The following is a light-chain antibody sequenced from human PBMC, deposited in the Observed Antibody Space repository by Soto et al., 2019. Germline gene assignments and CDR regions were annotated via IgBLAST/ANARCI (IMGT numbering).Light chain of an antibody. Sequence: DIQMTQSPSTLSASVGDRVTITCRASQSINHWLAWYQQKPGKVPILLSFKASSLQSGVPSRFSGSESGTEFTLTISSLQPDDFATYYRQQYNNFPWTFGQGTKVEIK. CDR1: QSINHW. CDR3: QQYNNFPWT. V-gene: IGKV1-5*03. CDR2: KAS. J-gene: IGKJ1*01.